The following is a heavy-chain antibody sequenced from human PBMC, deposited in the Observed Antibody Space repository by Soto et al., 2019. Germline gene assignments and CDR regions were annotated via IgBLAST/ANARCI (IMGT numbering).Heavy chain of an antibody. V-gene: IGHV3-33*01. CDR3: ARDTDRWVGELLFKFDY. D-gene: IGHD3-10*01. J-gene: IGHJ4*02. CDR1: GFTFSSYG. Sequence: GGSLRLSCAASGFTFSSYGMHWVRQAPGKGLEWVAVIWYDGSNKYYADSVKGRFTISRDNSKNTLYLQMNSLRAEDTAVYYCARDTDRWVGELLFKFDYWGQGTLVTVSS. CDR2: IWYDGSNK.